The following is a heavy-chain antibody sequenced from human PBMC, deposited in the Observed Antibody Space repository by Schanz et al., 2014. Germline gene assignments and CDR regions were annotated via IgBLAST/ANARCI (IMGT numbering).Heavy chain of an antibody. V-gene: IGHV3-23*01. Sequence: EVKLLESGGGLVQPGGSLRLSCAASGFTFSNYVMSWVRQAPGKGLEWVSTIGTSGGTNYAESVKGRFTISRDNSKNTLYLQMNSLRAEDTAVYFCAKIERNEDWGQGTLVTVSS. CDR2: IGTSGGT. CDR1: GFTFSNYV. CDR3: AKIERNED. J-gene: IGHJ4*02. D-gene: IGHD1-1*01.